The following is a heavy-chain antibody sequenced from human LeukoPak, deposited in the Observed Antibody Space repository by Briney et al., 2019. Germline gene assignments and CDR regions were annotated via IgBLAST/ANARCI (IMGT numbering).Heavy chain of an antibody. CDR2: IYHSGST. CDR3: ARVSHYYDSSGYYKYYFDY. CDR1: GYSISSGYY. Sequence: SETLSLTCTVSGYSISSGYYWGWIRQPPGKGLEWIGSIYHSGSTYYNPSLKSRVTISVDTSKNQFSLKLSSVTAADTAVYYCARVSHYYDSSGYYKYYFDYWGQGTLVTVSS. J-gene: IGHJ4*02. V-gene: IGHV4-38-2*02. D-gene: IGHD3-22*01.